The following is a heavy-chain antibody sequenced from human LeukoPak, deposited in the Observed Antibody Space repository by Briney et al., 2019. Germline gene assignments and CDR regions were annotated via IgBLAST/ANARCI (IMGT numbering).Heavy chain of an antibody. V-gene: IGHV1-69*05. D-gene: IGHD2-15*01. J-gene: IGHJ4*02. CDR3: SCKSSLSQNFDY. Sequence: GASVTVSCKASGGTFSSYAISWVRQAPGQGLEWMGRIIPSFGTANYAQKFQGRVTITTDESTRTAYMVLRSLRSEDSAVYDLSCKSSLSQNFDYWSQGTLVTVS. CDR1: GGTFSSYA. CDR2: IIPSFGTA.